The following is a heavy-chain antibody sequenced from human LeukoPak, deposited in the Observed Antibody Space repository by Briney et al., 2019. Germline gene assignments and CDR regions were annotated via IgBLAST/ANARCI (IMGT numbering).Heavy chain of an antibody. J-gene: IGHJ4*02. CDR1: GFTFSKYA. Sequence: PGGSLRLSCAASGFTFSKYAFHWVRQAPGKGLEWVALIFYDGSNKYYADSVKGRFTISRDNSKNTLYLQMNSLRTEDTAVFYCARAAYCGGGCYYYFDYWGQGTLVTVSS. V-gene: IGHV3-30-3*01. CDR2: IFYDGSNK. D-gene: IGHD2-21*02. CDR3: ARAAYCGGGCYYYFDY.